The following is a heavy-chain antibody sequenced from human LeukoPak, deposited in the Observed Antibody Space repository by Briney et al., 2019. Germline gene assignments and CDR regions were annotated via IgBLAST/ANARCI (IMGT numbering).Heavy chain of an antibody. CDR3: ARDAGCSGGSCYNLNY. J-gene: IGHJ4*02. CDR2: IYPGDSDT. CDR1: GYSFTTYW. Sequence: GESLKISCKGSGYSFTTYWIGWVRQMPGKGLEWMGIIYPGDSDTIYSPSFQGQVTISADKSISTAYLQMNSLRAEDTAVYYCARDAGCSGGSCYNLNYWGQGTLVTVSS. D-gene: IGHD2-15*01. V-gene: IGHV5-51*01.